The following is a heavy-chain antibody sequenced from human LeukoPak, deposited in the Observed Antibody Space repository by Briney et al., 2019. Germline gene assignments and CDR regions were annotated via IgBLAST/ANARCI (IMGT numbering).Heavy chain of an antibody. CDR1: GYTFTSYD. D-gene: IGHD3-10*01. V-gene: IGHV1-8*01. J-gene: IGHJ4*02. CDR2: MNPNSGNT. CDR3: ARADSLSYGSGSYYAN. Sequence: ASVKVSCKASGYTFTSYDINCVRQATGQGLEWMGWMNPNSGNTGYAQKFQGRVTMTRNTSISTAYMELSSLRSEDTAVYYCARADSLSYGSGSYYANWGQGTLVTVSS.